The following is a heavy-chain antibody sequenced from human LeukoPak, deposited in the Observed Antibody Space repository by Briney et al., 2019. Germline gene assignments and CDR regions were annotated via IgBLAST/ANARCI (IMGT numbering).Heavy chain of an antibody. CDR2: ISGSGGST. CDR3: ARGAGGDSYYFDY. CDR1: GFTFSKYV. D-gene: IGHD3-16*01. J-gene: IGHJ4*02. V-gene: IGHV3-23*01. Sequence: GGSLRLSCAASGFTFSKYVMTWVRQAPGKGLEWVSDISGSGGSTYYADSVKGRFTISRDNSKNTLYLQMNSLRAEDTAVYYCARGAGGDSYYFDYWGQGTLVTVSS.